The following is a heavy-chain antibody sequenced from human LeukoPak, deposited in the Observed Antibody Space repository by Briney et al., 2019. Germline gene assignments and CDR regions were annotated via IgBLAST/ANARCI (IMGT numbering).Heavy chain of an antibody. J-gene: IGHJ4*02. Sequence: GGSLRLSCAASGFSFSSYWMTWVRQAAGKGLEWVANMNQDGSIIHYVDSVKGRFTISRDNAKNSLYLQMTSLRVEDTAVYYCANTIEGSSYDSWGQGALVTVSS. V-gene: IGHV3-7*01. CDR3: ANTIEGSSYDS. D-gene: IGHD1-26*01. CDR2: MNQDGSII. CDR1: GFSFSSYW.